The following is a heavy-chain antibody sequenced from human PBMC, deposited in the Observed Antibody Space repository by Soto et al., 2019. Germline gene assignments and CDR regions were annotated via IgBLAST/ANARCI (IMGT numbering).Heavy chain of an antibody. CDR3: SRLDRGSYPLSHPDSFDF. D-gene: IGHD1-26*01. J-gene: IGHJ4*02. V-gene: IGHV5-51*01. CDR2: IYPGDSQT. CDR1: EYSFSNYW. Sequence: GAPRNISRTGCEYSFSNYWIGWVRQMPVKGMEGMGIIYPGDSQTTYSPSFEGQVTISADRSNSSAHLQWSSLKASDTAMYYCSRLDRGSYPLSHPDSFDFLSQGALV.